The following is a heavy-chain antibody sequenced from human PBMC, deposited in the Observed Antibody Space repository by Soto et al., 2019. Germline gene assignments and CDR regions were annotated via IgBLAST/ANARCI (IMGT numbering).Heavy chain of an antibody. CDR1: GGSFSGYY. CDR2: INHSGST. Sequence: SETLSLTCAVYGGSFSGYYWSWIRQPPGKGLEWIGEINHSGSTNYNPSLKSRVTISVDTSKNQCSLKLSSVTAADTAVYYCARGRHGAAGLHAAFDIWGQGTMVNVSS. J-gene: IGHJ3*02. CDR3: ARGRHGAAGLHAAFDI. D-gene: IGHD6-13*01. V-gene: IGHV4-34*01.